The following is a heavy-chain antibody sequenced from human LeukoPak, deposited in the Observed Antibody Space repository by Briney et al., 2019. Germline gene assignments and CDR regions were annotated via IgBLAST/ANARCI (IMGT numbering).Heavy chain of an antibody. CDR3: AAPGNRGSGPFDF. D-gene: IGHD3-10*01. CDR2: INSDGSST. J-gene: IGHJ4*02. Sequence: GGSLRLSCEVSGLTFSSCWMHWVRHVPGRGLVGVSRINSDGSSTTYADSVKGRFTISRDNAKNTLYLQMNSLRVEDTAVYYCAAPGNRGSGPFDFWGQGTLVTVSS. CDR1: GLTFSSCW. V-gene: IGHV3-74*01.